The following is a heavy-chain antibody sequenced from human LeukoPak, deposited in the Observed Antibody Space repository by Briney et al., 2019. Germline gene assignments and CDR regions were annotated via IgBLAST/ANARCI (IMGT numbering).Heavy chain of an antibody. CDR3: AREARCSGGSCYSRPYYYYGMDV. Sequence: SVKVSCKASGYKFTRYGISWVRQAPGQGLEWMGGIIPIFGTANYAQKFQGRVTITADESTSTAYMELSSLRSEDTAVYYCAREARCSGGSCYSRPYYYYGMDVWGQGTTVTVSS. CDR2: IIPIFGTA. V-gene: IGHV1-69*13. J-gene: IGHJ6*02. CDR1: GYKFTRYG. D-gene: IGHD2-15*01.